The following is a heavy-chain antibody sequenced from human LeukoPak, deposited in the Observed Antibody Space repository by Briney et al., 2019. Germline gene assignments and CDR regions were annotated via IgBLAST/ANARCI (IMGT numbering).Heavy chain of an antibody. J-gene: IGHJ4*02. D-gene: IGHD2-21*02. CDR1: GFTFSNYA. CDR3: ARGGSRVVTYGNFDY. Sequence: GGSLRLSCAASGFTFSNYAMSWIRQAPGKGLEWVSAISGSGGSTYYADSVKGRFTISRDNSKNTLYLQMNSLRAEDTAVYYCARGGSRVVTYGNFDYWGQGTLVTVSS. V-gene: IGHV3-23*01. CDR2: ISGSGGST.